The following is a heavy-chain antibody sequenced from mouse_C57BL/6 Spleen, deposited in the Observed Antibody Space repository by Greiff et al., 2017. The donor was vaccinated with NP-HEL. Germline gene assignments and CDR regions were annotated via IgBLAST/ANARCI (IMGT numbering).Heavy chain of an antibody. CDR2: INPSNGGT. CDR1: GYTFTSYW. J-gene: IGHJ4*01. Sequence: VKLQQPGTELVKPGASVKLSCKASGYTFTSYWMHWVKQRPGQGLEWIGNINPSNGGTNYNEKFKSKATLTVDKSSSTAYMQLSSLTSEDSAVYYCAREGVYDYDGDYYAMDYWGQGTSVTVSS. CDR3: AREGVYDYDGDYYAMDY. D-gene: IGHD2-4*01. V-gene: IGHV1-53*01.